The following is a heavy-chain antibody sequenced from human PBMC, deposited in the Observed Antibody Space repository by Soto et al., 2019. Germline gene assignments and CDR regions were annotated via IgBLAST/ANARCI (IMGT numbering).Heavy chain of an antibody. CDR3: ARDVGTFLRLFYAMDV. V-gene: IGHV1-46*01. Sequence: ASVKVSCKASGYTFTSYYMHWVRQAPGQGLEWMGIINPSGGSTSYAQKFQGRVTMTRDTSTSTVYMELSSLRSEDTAVYYCARDVGTFLRLFYAMDVWGQGTTVTLSS. CDR2: INPSGGST. J-gene: IGHJ6*02. CDR1: GYTFTSYY. D-gene: IGHD1-1*01.